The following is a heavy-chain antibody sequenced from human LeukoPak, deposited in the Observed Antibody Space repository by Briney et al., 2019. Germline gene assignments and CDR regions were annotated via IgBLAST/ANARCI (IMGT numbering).Heavy chain of an antibody. CDR2: IYTSGST. CDR1: GGSISSYY. CDR3: ATSVRGENWFDP. V-gene: IGHV4-4*07. Sequence: SETLSLTCTVSGGSISSYYWSWIRQPAGKGLELIGRIYTSGSTNYNPSLKSRVTMSVDTSKNQFSLKLSAVTAADTAVYYCATSVRGENWFDPWGQGTLVTVSS. D-gene: IGHD3-16*01. J-gene: IGHJ5*02.